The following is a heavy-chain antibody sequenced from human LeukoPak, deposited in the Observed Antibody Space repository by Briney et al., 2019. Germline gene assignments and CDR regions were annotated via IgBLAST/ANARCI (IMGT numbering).Heavy chain of an antibody. Sequence: GESLKISCKGSGYSFTSYWIGWVRQMPGKGPEWMGIIYPGDSDTRYSPSFQGQVPISADKSITTAYLQWSSLKASDTAMYYCARHHGSSPKAFDIWGQGTMVTVSS. CDR3: ARHHGSSPKAFDI. J-gene: IGHJ3*02. CDR1: GYSFTSYW. V-gene: IGHV5-51*01. D-gene: IGHD2-2*03. CDR2: IYPGDSDT.